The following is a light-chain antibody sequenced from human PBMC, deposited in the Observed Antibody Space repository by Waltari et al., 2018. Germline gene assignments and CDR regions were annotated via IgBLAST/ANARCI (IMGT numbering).Light chain of an antibody. CDR2: DVK. CDR3: CSYAGYYTV. V-gene: IGLV2-11*01. Sequence: QSALTQPRSVSGSPGQSVTISCTATSSYVGGYNFVSWYHQYPGKAPNLVIYDVKKRPSGVPDRFSGAKSGNTASLIISGLQTEDEADYYCCSYAGYYTVFGGGTKVAVL. J-gene: IGLJ3*02. CDR1: SSYVGGYNF.